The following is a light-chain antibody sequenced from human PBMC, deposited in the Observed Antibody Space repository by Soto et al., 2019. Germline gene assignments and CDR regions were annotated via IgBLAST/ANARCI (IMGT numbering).Light chain of an antibody. CDR3: QQSYSTPRT. CDR1: QSISSY. Sequence: DIPMTQSPSSLSASVGDRVTITCRASQSISSYLHWYQQKPGKAPKLLLYAASSLQSGVPSRFSGSGSGTDFTLTISSLQPEDFATYYCQQSYSTPRTFGQGTKVEIK. CDR2: AAS. V-gene: IGKV1-39*01. J-gene: IGKJ1*01.